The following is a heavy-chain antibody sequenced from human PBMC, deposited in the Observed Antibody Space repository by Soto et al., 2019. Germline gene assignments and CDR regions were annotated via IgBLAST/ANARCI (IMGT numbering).Heavy chain of an antibody. CDR3: ARGLRAAAENWFDP. CDR2: IYYSGST. D-gene: IGHD6-13*01. CDR1: GGSISSGGYY. Sequence: QVQLQESGPGLVKPSQTLSLTCTVSGGSISSGGYYWSWIRQHPGKGLEWIGYIYYSGSTYYNPSHKSRVTISVDTSKNQFSLKLSSVTAADTAVYYCARGLRAAAENWFDPWGQGTLVTVSS. V-gene: IGHV4-31*03. J-gene: IGHJ5*02.